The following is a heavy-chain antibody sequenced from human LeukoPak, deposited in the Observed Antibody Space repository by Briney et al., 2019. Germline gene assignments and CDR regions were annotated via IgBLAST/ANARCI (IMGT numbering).Heavy chain of an antibody. J-gene: IGHJ1*01. Sequence: PGGSLRLSCAASGFTFSSYAMSWVRQAPGKGLEWVSAISGSGGSTYYADSVKGRFTISRDNSKNTLYLQMDSLRAEDTAVYYCAKDQKSVVAGIPLQHWGQGTLVTVSS. V-gene: IGHV3-23*01. CDR3: AKDQKSVVAGIPLQH. D-gene: IGHD6-19*01. CDR2: ISGSGGST. CDR1: GFTFSSYA.